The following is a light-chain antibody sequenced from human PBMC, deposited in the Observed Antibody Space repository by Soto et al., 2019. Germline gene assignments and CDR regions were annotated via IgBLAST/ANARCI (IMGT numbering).Light chain of an antibody. CDR1: QSVASSY. Sequence: ENVLTQSPGTLSLSPGERATLSCRASQSVASSYLAWYQQKPGQPPSLLIFDASNRATGIPDRFSGSGSGTDFTLTISSLEPEDVAVYYCQQYGSSPPSWTFGQGTKVEI. CDR2: DAS. J-gene: IGKJ1*01. V-gene: IGKV3-20*01. CDR3: QQYGSSPPSWT.